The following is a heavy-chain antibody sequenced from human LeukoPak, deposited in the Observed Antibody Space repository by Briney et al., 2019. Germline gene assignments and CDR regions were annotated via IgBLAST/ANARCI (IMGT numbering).Heavy chain of an antibody. V-gene: IGHV3-66*01. CDR2: IYSGGST. J-gene: IGHJ6*03. CDR3: ASWTVTTQYYYYYYYMDV. Sequence: GGSLRLSCAASGFTVSSNYMSWVRQAPGKGLEWVSVIYSGGSTYYADSVRGRFTISRDDAKNSLYLQMNSLRAEDTAVYYCASWTVTTQYYYYYYYMDVWGKGTTVTVSS. D-gene: IGHD4-17*01. CDR1: GFTVSSNY.